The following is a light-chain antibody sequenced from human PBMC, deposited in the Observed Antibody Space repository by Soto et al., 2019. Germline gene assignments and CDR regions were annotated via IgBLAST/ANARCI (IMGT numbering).Light chain of an antibody. CDR3: MQALENPR. V-gene: IGKV2-28*01. CDR1: ESLLHTDGYNY. Sequence: DIVMTQSPLSLPVTPGEPASISCRSSESLLHTDGYNYVDWYLQKPGQSPQLLIHLASNRASGVPVRFSGRGSGTDFTLEISRVEAEDVGVYYCMQALENPRFGPGTKVYIK. J-gene: IGKJ3*01. CDR2: LAS.